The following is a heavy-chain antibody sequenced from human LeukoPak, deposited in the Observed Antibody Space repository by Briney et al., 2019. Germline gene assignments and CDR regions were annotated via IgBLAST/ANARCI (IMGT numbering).Heavy chain of an antibody. D-gene: IGHD3-10*01. CDR3: AKESWFGEPSLDH. J-gene: IGHJ4*02. V-gene: IGHV3-23*01. Sequence: PGGALRFSCAASGFTFSGYAMSWVRQAPGKGLEWVASINARATSPYYADSVKGRFTISRDNAENTLHLQMSSLRADDTAVYYCAKESWFGEPSLDHWGQGALVTVSA. CDR2: INARATSP. CDR1: GFTFSGYA.